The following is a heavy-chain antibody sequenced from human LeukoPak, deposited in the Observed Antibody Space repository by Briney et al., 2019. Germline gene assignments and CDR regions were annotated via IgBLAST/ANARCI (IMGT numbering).Heavy chain of an antibody. J-gene: IGHJ4*02. CDR3: ASRSGWHFDY. Sequence: KPSETLSLTCTVSGASISRYYWSWIRQPPGKGLEWIGYIFYSGTTIYNPSLKSRVTLSLDTSKNQFSLKLSSVTAADTAVYYCASRSGWHFDYWGRGTLVTVSS. D-gene: IGHD6-19*01. CDR2: IFYSGTT. V-gene: IGHV4-59*01. CDR1: GASISRYY.